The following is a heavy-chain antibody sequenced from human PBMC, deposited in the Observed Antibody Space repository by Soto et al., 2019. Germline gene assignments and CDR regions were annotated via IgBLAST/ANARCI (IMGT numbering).Heavy chain of an antibody. D-gene: IGHD3-10*01. CDR1: GGSISSYY. Sequence: QVQLQESGPGLVKPSETLSLTCTVSGGSISSYYWSWIRQPAGKGLEWIGRIYTSGSTNYNPSHKSRVTMSVDTSKNQFSLKLSSVTAADTAVYYCARVLVGGLWFGELSRWFDPWGQGTLVTVSS. CDR3: ARVLVGGLWFGELSRWFDP. CDR2: IYTSGST. V-gene: IGHV4-4*07. J-gene: IGHJ5*02.